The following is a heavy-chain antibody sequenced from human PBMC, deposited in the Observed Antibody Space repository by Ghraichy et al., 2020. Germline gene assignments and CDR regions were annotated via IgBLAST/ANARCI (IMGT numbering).Heavy chain of an antibody. CDR1: GGSFSGYY. V-gene: IGHV4-34*01. CDR2: INHSGST. D-gene: IGHD1-26*01. Sequence: ETLSLTCAVYGGSFSGYYWSWIRQPPGKGLEWIGEINHSGSTNYNPSLKSRVTISVDTSKNQFSLKLSSVTAADTAVYYCASRVGAGPDYWGQGTLVTVSS. CDR3: ASRVGAGPDY. J-gene: IGHJ4*02.